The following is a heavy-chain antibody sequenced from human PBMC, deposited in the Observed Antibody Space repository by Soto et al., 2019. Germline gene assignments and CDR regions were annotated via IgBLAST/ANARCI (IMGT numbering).Heavy chain of an antibody. Sequence: PGGSLRLSCAASGFTFSSYNMNWVRQAPGKGLEWVSYISSSSSTRYYADSVKGRFTISRDNAKNSLYLQMNSLRDEDTAVYYCARENYGDYLNWFDPWGQGTLVTVSS. CDR1: GFTFSSYN. V-gene: IGHV3-48*02. J-gene: IGHJ5*02. CDR2: ISSSSSTR. CDR3: ARENYGDYLNWFDP. D-gene: IGHD4-17*01.